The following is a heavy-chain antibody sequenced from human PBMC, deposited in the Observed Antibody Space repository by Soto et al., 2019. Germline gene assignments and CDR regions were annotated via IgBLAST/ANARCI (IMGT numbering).Heavy chain of an antibody. Sequence: EVQLVESGGGLGKPGGSLRLSCAASGFTFSSYSMNWVRQAPGKGLEWVSSISSSSSYIYYADSVKGRCTISRDNAKNSLYLQMNSLRAEDTAVYYCARDPRVGSGWYGMDVWGQGTTVTGSS. D-gene: IGHD6-19*01. CDR2: ISSSSSYI. CDR3: ARDPRVGSGWYGMDV. V-gene: IGHV3-21*01. J-gene: IGHJ6*02. CDR1: GFTFSSYS.